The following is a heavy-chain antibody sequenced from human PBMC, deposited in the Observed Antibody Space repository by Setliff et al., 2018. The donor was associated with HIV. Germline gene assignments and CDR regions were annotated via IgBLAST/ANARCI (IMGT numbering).Heavy chain of an antibody. Sequence: ASVKVSCKASGYSFARYGLSWVRQAPGQGLEWMGWISGFNGNTKYAQSFQDRVAMTTETAASTAYMEMRSLRSDDTAVYFCARVPYRSAWFSGGHDAFDIWGQGTMVTVSS. CDR3: ARVPYRSAWFSGGHDAFDI. CDR1: GYSFARYG. J-gene: IGHJ3*02. CDR2: ISGFNGNT. D-gene: IGHD6-19*01. V-gene: IGHV1-18*01.